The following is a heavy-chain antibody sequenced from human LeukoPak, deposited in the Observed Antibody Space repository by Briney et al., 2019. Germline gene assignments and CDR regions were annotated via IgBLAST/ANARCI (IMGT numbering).Heavy chain of an antibody. Sequence: GASVKVSCKAFGYTFTSNYMHWVRQAPGQGPEWMGVISPSGGSTTYAQKFQGRVTLTRDMSTSTDYLELSSLRSEDTAVYYCARGPYDSSGYYRYYYYYYYMDVWGKGTTVTISS. CDR3: ARGPYDSSGYYRYYYYYYYMDV. CDR1: GYTFTSNY. D-gene: IGHD3-22*01. V-gene: IGHV1-46*01. CDR2: ISPSGGST. J-gene: IGHJ6*03.